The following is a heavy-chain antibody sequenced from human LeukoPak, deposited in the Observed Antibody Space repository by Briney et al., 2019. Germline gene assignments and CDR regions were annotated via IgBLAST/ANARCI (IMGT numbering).Heavy chain of an antibody. CDR2: ISAYNGNT. Sequence: ASVKVSCKASGYTFTSYGISWVRQAPGQGLEWMGWISAYNGNTNYAQKLQGRVTMTTDTSTSTAYMELRSPRSDDTAVYYCARDNLLGVVVAATSWFDPWGQGTLVTVSS. J-gene: IGHJ5*02. V-gene: IGHV1-18*01. D-gene: IGHD2-15*01. CDR1: GYTFTSYG. CDR3: ARDNLLGVVVAATSWFDP.